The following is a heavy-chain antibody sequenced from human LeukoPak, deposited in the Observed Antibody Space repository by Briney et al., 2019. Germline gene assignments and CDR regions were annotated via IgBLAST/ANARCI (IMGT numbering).Heavy chain of an antibody. CDR3: ARLYGDYVLTFDY. V-gene: IGHV3-30-3*01. D-gene: IGHD4-17*01. CDR1: GFTFSSYA. CDR2: ISYDGSNK. Sequence: GRSLRLSRAASGFTFSSYAMHWVRQAPGKGLEWVAVISYDGSNKYYADSVKGRFTISRDNSKNTLYLQMNSLRAEDTAVYYCARLYGDYVLTFDYWGQGTLVTVSS. J-gene: IGHJ4*02.